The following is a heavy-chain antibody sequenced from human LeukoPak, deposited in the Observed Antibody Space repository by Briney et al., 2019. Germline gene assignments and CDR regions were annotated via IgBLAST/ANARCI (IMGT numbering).Heavy chain of an antibody. V-gene: IGHV1-18*01. CDR3: ARELDGYSSGWPLY. J-gene: IGHJ4*02. CDR1: GYTFTSYG. Sequence: ASVKVSCKASGYTFTSYGISWVRQAPGQGLEWMGWISAYNGNTNYAQKLQGRVTMTTDTSTSTAYMELRSLRSDDTTVYYCARELDGYSSGWPLYWGQGTLVTVSS. CDR2: ISAYNGNT. D-gene: IGHD6-19*01.